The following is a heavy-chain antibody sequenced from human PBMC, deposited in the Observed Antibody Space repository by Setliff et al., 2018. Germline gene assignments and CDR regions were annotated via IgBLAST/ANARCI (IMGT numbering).Heavy chain of an antibody. J-gene: IGHJ6*02. D-gene: IGHD6-19*01. CDR2: IYYSGST. CDR3: ARVSQYSSGWYYYYYYGMDV. CDR1: GGSISSSSYY. V-gene: IGHV4-39*07. Sequence: SETLSLTCTVSGGSISSSSYYWGWIRQLPGKGLEWIGSIYYSGSTYYNPSLKSRVTISVDTSKNQFFLKLSSVTAADTAVYYCARVSQYSSGWYYYYYYGMDVWGQGTTVTVSS.